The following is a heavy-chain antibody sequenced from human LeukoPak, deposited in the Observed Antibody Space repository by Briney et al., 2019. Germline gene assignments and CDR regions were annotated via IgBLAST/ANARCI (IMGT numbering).Heavy chain of an antibody. D-gene: IGHD3-16*02. V-gene: IGHV1-46*01. CDR1: GYTFTSYY. CDR2: INPSGGST. CDR3: ARDPNYDYVWGSYRYTRDDAFDI. Sequence: RASVKVSCKASGYTFTSYYMHWVRQAPGQGLEWMGIINPSGGSTSYAQKFQGRVTMTRDTSTSTVYMELSSLRSEDTAVYYCARDPNYDYVWGSYRYTRDDAFDIWGQGTMVTVSS. J-gene: IGHJ3*02.